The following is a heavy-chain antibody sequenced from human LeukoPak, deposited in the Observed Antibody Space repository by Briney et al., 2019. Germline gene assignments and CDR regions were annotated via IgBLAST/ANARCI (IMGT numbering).Heavy chain of an antibody. J-gene: IGHJ4*02. D-gene: IGHD3-3*01. V-gene: IGHV3-11*01. CDR3: ATSSVFGVNRDAGRLDY. CDR1: GFTFTDYY. CDR2: ISSSSSLI. Sequence: GGSLRLSCATSGFTFTDYYMSWIRQAPGKGLEWVSYISSSSSLIYYADSVKGRFTISRDNAKNSLYLQMNSLRAEDTAIYYCATSSVFGVNRDAGRLDYWGQGTLVTVSS.